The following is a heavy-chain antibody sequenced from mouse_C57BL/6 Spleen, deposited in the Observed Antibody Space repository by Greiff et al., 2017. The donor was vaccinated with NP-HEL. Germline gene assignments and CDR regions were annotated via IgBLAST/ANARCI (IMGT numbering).Heavy chain of an antibody. CDR1: GFTFSSYT. D-gene: IGHD2-4*01. V-gene: IGHV5-9*04. Sequence: EVKLVESGGGLVKPGGSLKLSCAASGFTFSSYTMSWVRQTPEKRLEWVATISGGGGNTYYPDSVKGRFTISRDNAKNTLYLQMSSLRSEDTAMYHCAINYDESYWYFDVWGTGTTVTVSS. J-gene: IGHJ1*03. CDR3: AINYDESYWYFDV. CDR2: ISGGGGNT.